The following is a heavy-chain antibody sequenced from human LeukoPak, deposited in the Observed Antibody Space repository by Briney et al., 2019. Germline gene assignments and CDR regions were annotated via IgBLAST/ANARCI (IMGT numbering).Heavy chain of an antibody. V-gene: IGHV1-18*01. J-gene: IGHJ4*02. D-gene: IGHD2-2*01. CDR1: GYTFTNYG. CDR3: ARTLGYCGDTTCYEVFDY. CDR2: VSPYNGDT. Sequence: GASVTVSCKASGYTFTNYGFNWVRQAPGQELEWMGWVSPYNGDTNYAQRLQGRVTMTRDTSTNTAYVELRRLRSDDTAVFYCARTLGYCGDTTCYEVFDYWGRGTLVTVSS.